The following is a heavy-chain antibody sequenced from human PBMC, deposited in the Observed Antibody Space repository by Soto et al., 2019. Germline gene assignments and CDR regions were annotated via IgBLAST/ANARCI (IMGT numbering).Heavy chain of an antibody. CDR1: GFSFRDYF. Sequence: GGSLRLSCAASGFSFRDYFMSWIRQAPGKGLEWVSYIGPYGNSIYYADSVKGRFTISRDDAKKSLYLHMNSPRAEDTAVYYCARDDYTYGVYWGQGSLVTVSS. J-gene: IGHJ4*02. CDR2: IGPYGNSI. D-gene: IGHD3-3*01. V-gene: IGHV3-11*01. CDR3: ARDDYTYGVY.